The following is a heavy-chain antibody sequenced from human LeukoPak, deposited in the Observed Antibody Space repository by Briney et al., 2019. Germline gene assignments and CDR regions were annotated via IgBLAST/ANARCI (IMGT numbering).Heavy chain of an antibody. CDR2: INPNSGGT. CDR1: GYTFTSYY. Sequence: ASVKVSCKASGYTFTSYYMHCVRQAPGQGLEWMGRINPNSGGTNYAQKFQGRVTMTRDTSISTAYMELSRLRSDDTAVYYCARTYGSGSYYNGWFDPWGQGTLVTVSS. J-gene: IGHJ5*02. V-gene: IGHV1-2*06. CDR3: ARTYGSGSYYNGWFDP. D-gene: IGHD3-10*01.